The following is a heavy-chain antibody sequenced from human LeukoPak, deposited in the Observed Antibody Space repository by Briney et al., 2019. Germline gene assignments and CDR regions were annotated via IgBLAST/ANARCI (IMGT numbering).Heavy chain of an antibody. V-gene: IGHV3-23*01. CDR2: ISSSGGST. CDR3: ARTGSSRFDY. Sequence: GGSLRLSCAASGFTFSSYAMSWVRQAPGKGLEWVSTISSSGGSTYYADSVKGRFTISRDNSKNTLYLQMNSLRVEDTAVYYCARTGSSRFDYWGQGTLVTVSS. J-gene: IGHJ4*02. CDR1: GFTFSSYA. D-gene: IGHD1-26*01.